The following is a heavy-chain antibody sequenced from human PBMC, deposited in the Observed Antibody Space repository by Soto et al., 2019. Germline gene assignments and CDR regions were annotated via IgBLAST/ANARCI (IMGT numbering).Heavy chain of an antibody. V-gene: IGHV3-21*01. J-gene: IGHJ4*02. CDR1: GFTFSLHS. CDR2: ISSNGGII. D-gene: IGHD6-19*01. Sequence: PGGSLRLSCAASGFTFSLHSMHWVRQAPGKGLEWISYISSNGGIIYYAKSLEGRVTVSRDNAKKSLYLQLDSLRVEDTAVYYCAREFIAVAGNPAFDYWGQGTLVTVPQ. CDR3: AREFIAVAGNPAFDY.